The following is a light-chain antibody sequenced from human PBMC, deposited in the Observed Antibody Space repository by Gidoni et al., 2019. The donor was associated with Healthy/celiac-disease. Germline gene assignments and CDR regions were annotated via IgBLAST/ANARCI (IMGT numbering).Light chain of an antibody. CDR3: QQRSNRPPYT. Sequence: ETVLTQSPATLSLSPGERATLPGRASQSVSSYLDWYQQKPGKAPRLLIYDASSRATGIPARFSGSGSGTDFTLTISSLEPEDFAVYYCQQRSNRPPYTFGQGTKLEIK. CDR2: DAS. V-gene: IGKV3-11*01. CDR1: QSVSSY. J-gene: IGKJ2*01.